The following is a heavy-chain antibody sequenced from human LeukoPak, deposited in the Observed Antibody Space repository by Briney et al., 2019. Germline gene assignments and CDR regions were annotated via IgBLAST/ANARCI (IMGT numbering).Heavy chain of an antibody. J-gene: IGHJ5*02. D-gene: IGHD6-19*01. V-gene: IGHV3-23*01. CDR2: ITTTGGTT. CDR1: GFTFKNFA. CDR3: AKIEPPRGGRSGWYETNDL. Sequence: GRSLRLSCAASGFTFKNFAMTWVRQAPGKGLVWVSTITTTGGTTYYADSVKGRFTMSRDNSKSTLYLQMNSLRGEDSAVYFRAKIEPPRGGRSGWYETNDLWGQGTPVIVSS.